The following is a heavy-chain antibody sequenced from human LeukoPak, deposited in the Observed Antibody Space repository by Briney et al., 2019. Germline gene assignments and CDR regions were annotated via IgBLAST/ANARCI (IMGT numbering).Heavy chain of an antibody. J-gene: IGHJ3*02. CDR2: IYYSGST. CDR1: GGSIISGGYY. CDR3: ARDPRGLNAFDI. Sequence: SETLSLTCTVSGGSIISGGYYRSWIRQHPGKGLEWIGYIYYSGSTYYKPSLKNRVTISVDTSNKQFSLKLSSVTAADTAVYYCARDPRGLNAFDIWCQGTMVTVSS. D-gene: IGHD3-10*01. V-gene: IGHV4-31*03.